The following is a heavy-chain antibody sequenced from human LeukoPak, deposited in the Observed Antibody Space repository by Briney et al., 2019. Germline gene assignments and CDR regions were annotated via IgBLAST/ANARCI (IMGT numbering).Heavy chain of an antibody. CDR3: ARDFSQRITMVRGVMPA. J-gene: IGHJ5*02. CDR2: IYYSGST. CDR1: GDSISSNTSY. D-gene: IGHD3-10*01. V-gene: IGHV4-39*07. Sequence: SETLSLTCTVSGDSISSNTSYRAWLRQPPGTGLEGIGSIYYSGSTYYNPSLKTRVTISVDTSQNQFSLTLSSVTDAYTAVYYCARDFSQRITMVRGVMPAWGQGTLVTVSS.